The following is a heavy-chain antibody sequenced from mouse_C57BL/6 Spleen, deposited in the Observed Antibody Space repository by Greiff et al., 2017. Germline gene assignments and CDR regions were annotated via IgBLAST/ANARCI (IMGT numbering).Heavy chain of an antibody. CDR1: GFTFSSYG. J-gene: IGHJ2*01. CDR3: ARQGTTVVAYYFDD. V-gene: IGHV5-6*01. D-gene: IGHD1-1*01. CDR2: ISSGGSYT. Sequence: SGGDLVKPGGSLKLSCAASGFTFSSYGMSWVRQTPDKRLAWVATISSGGSYTYYPDSVKGRFPISSDNAKNTLYLQMSSLKSDDTAMDYCARQGTTVVAYYFDDWGQGTTLTVSS.